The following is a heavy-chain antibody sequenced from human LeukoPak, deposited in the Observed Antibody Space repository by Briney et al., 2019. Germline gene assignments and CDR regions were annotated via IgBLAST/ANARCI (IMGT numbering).Heavy chain of an antibody. V-gene: IGHV4-39*01. CDR2: IYYSGST. D-gene: IGHD3-10*01. Sequence: SETLSLTCTVSGGSISSSSYYWGWIRQPPGKGLEWIGSIYYSGSTYYNPSLKSRVTISVDTSKNQFSLKLSSVTAADTAVYYCARHYYGSGSYYIEGPTTFDYWGQGTLVTVSS. CDR3: ARHYYGSGSYYIEGPTTFDY. CDR1: GGSISSSSYY. J-gene: IGHJ4*02.